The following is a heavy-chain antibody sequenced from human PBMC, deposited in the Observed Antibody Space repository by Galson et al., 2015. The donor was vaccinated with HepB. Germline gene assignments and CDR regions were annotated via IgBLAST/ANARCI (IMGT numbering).Heavy chain of an antibody. D-gene: IGHD3-22*01. Sequence: QSGAEVKKPGESLKISCKGSGYNFSGYWIGWVRQMPGKGLEWMGTIFPGDSHTRYSPSFQGQITISADKSTAYLQWSSLKASDTAMYYCARSSSGPLGYYGVDVWGQGTTVTVSS. CDR3: ARSSSGPLGYYGVDV. J-gene: IGHJ6*02. V-gene: IGHV5-51*03. CDR1: GYNFSGYW. CDR2: IFPGDSHT.